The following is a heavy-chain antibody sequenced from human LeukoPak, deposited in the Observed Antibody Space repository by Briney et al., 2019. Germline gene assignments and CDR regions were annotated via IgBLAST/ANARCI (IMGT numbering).Heavy chain of an antibody. D-gene: IGHD1-26*01. Sequence: GESLKISCKGSGYSFTSYWIGWVRQMPGKGLEWMGIIYPGDSDTRYSPSFQGQVTISADKSISTAYLQWSSLKASDTAMYYCARHLGGSYYGDHAFDIWGQGTMVTVSS. CDR2: IYPGDSDT. V-gene: IGHV5-51*01. J-gene: IGHJ3*02. CDR1: GYSFTSYW. CDR3: ARHLGGSYYGDHAFDI.